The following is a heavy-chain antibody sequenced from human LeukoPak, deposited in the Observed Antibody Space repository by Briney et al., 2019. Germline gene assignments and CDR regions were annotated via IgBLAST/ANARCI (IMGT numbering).Heavy chain of an antibody. Sequence: GGSLRLSCAASGFTFRDYYMSWIRQAPGKGLEWISYISNSDTIIYYADSVRGRFTISRDNAKNSLSLQMNSLRAEDTAVYYCAKDQSSGWYHWFDPWGQGTLVTVSS. CDR1: GFTFRDYY. D-gene: IGHD6-19*01. CDR2: ISNSDTII. CDR3: AKDQSSGWYHWFDP. V-gene: IGHV3-11*01. J-gene: IGHJ5*02.